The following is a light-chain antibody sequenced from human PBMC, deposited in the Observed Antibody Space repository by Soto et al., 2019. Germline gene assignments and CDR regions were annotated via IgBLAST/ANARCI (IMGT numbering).Light chain of an antibody. CDR3: QQRSNWPGT. V-gene: IGKV3-11*01. J-gene: IGKJ1*01. CDR2: DAS. Sequence: EIVLTQSPCTLSLSPGERATLSCRASQSVSNNYLAWYQQKPGQAPRLLIYDASNRATGIPARFSGSGSGTDFTLTISSLEPEDFAVYYCQQRSNWPGTFGQGTKVDIK. CDR1: QSVSNNY.